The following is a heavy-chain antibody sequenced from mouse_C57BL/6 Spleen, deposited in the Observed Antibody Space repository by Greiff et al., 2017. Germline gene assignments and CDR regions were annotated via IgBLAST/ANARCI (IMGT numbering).Heavy chain of an antibody. CDR1: GYTFTSYW. CDR2: IHPSDSDT. CDR3: AMRGIYYDYDEAWFAY. Sequence: QVQLQQPGAELVKPGASVKVSCKASGYTFTSYWMHWVKQRPGQGLEWIGRIHPSDSDTNYNQKFKGKATLTVDKSSSTAYMQLSSLTSEDSAVXYCAMRGIYYDYDEAWFAYWGQGTLVTVSA. V-gene: IGHV1-74*01. D-gene: IGHD2-4*01. J-gene: IGHJ3*01.